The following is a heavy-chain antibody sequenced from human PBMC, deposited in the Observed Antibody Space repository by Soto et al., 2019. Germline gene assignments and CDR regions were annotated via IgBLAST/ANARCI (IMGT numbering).Heavy chain of an antibody. CDR2: ISGGGDTS. D-gene: IGHD6-13*01. J-gene: IGHJ3*02. CDR1: GFTFSNYA. Sequence: GGSLRLSCAVSGFTFSNYAISWVRQAPGKGLEWVSIISGGGDTSYYADSVKGRFTISRDNSRNTLYLQMNSLRAGDSAKYYCAKEGSDAFDIWGQGTMVTVSS. CDR3: AKEGSDAFDI. V-gene: IGHV3-23*01.